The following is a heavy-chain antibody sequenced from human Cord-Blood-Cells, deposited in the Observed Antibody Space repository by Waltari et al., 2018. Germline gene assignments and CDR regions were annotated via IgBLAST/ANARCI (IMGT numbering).Heavy chain of an antibody. Sequence: QLQLQESGPGLVKPSETLSLTCPVSGGSISSSSYYSGWIRQPPGQGLEWFGSIYYSGRTYYNPALKSRVTISVDTSKNQFSLKLSSVTAADTAVYYCARRGLLRLFDYWGQGTLVTVSS. CDR2: IYYSGRT. CDR3: ARRGLLRLFDY. D-gene: IGHD3-22*01. J-gene: IGHJ4*02. CDR1: GGSISSSSYY. V-gene: IGHV4-39*01.